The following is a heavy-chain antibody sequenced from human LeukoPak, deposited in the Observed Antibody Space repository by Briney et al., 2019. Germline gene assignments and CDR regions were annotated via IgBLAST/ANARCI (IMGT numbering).Heavy chain of an antibody. CDR2: ISYSGST. Sequence: SETLSLTCTVSGGSFTPYYWSWIRQPPGKGLEWIGHISYSGSTNYNPSLKSRVPVSIDTSKNQVSLKLSSMTAADTAVYYCARGFDGPNAFDIWGQGTMVTVSS. CDR3: ARGFDGPNAFDI. V-gene: IGHV4-59*01. J-gene: IGHJ3*02. CDR1: GGSFTPYY. D-gene: IGHD3-9*01.